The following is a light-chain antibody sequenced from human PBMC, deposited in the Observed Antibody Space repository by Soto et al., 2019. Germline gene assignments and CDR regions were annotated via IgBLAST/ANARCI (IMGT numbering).Light chain of an antibody. CDR1: QSISSW. CDR3: QQYHSYWT. J-gene: IGKJ1*01. V-gene: IGKV1-5*01. Sequence: IQMTQSPATLSASVGDRVTIPCRASQSISSWLAWYQQKPGKAPKLLIYDASNLESGVPSRFSGSGSGTEFTLTISSLQTDDFSTYYCQQYHSYWTLGQGTKVDI. CDR2: DAS.